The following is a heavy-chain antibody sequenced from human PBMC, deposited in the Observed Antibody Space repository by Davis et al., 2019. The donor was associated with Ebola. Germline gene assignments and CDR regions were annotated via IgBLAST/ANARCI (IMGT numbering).Heavy chain of an antibody. J-gene: IGHJ6*04. CDR3: ARVRGYSYYDYYYGMDV. V-gene: IGHV3-74*01. CDR2: INSDGSST. CDR1: GFTFSSYW. Sequence: HTGGSLRLSCAASGFTFSSYWMHCVRQAPGKGLVWVSRINSDGSSTSYADSVKGRITISRDNAKNTLYLQMNSLRAEDTAVYYCARVRGYSYYDYYYGMDVWGKGTTVTVSS. D-gene: IGHD5-18*01.